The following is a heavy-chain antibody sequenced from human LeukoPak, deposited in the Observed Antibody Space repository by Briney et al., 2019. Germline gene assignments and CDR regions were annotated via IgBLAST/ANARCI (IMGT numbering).Heavy chain of an antibody. Sequence: QAGGSLRLSCAASGFSFSNYGMHWVRQAPGKGLERVAVIWDDGSYKYYADSVKGRFTISRDNSENTLYLQMNSLRAEDTAVYYCARPTRGSGSFLIDYWGQGTLVTVSS. CDR3: ARPTRGSGSFLIDY. CDR2: IWDDGSYK. D-gene: IGHD1-26*01. J-gene: IGHJ4*02. CDR1: GFSFSNYG. V-gene: IGHV3-33*01.